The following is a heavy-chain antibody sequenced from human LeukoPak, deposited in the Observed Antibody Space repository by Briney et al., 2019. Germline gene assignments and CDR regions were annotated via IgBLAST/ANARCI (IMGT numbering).Heavy chain of an antibody. J-gene: IGHJ3*02. Sequence: SSETLSLTCAVSGGSISSGGYSWSWIRQPPGKGLEWIGYIYHSGSTYYNPSLNTRVTISLDTSKNQFSLKLRSVTAADTAVYYCARGGSGISNAFDIWGQGTMVTVSS. CDR2: IYHSGST. CDR3: ARGGSGISNAFDI. V-gene: IGHV4-30-2*01. CDR1: GGSISSGGYS. D-gene: IGHD3-10*01.